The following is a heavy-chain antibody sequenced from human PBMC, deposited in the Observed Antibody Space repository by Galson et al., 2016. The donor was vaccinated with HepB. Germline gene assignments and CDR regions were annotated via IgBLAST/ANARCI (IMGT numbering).Heavy chain of an antibody. J-gene: IGHJ6*02. CDR1: GYTFTGHY. CDR3: AKDRVRYFGMDV. CDR2: INPNSGGT. Sequence: SVKVSCKASGYTFTGHYMHWVRQAPGQGLEWMGWINPNSGGTNYAQKFQGWVTMTRDTSISTAYMELSRLRSDDTAVYYCAKDRVRYFGMDVWGQGTTVTVSS. D-gene: IGHD3-10*01. V-gene: IGHV1-2*04.